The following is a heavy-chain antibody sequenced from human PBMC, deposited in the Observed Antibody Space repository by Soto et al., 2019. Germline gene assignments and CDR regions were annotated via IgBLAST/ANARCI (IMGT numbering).Heavy chain of an antibody. CDR2: IGGSGAST. J-gene: IGHJ4*02. CDR1: GFTFSSYA. Sequence: EVQLLESGGGLVQPGGSLRLSCAVSGFTFSSYAVNWVRQAPGKGLEWVSAIGGSGASTYYADSVKGRFTISRDNSKNTLYLQMNNLRAEDTAVYYCAKGGFVETIGGPRDYWGQGTLVTVSS. V-gene: IGHV3-23*01. CDR3: AKGGFVETIGGPRDY. D-gene: IGHD3-10*01.